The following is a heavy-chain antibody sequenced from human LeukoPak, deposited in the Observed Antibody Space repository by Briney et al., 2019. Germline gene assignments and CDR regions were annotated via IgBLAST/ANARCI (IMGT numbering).Heavy chain of an antibody. Sequence: SVKVSCKASGGTFSSYTISWVRQAPGQGLEWMGRIIPILGIANYAQKFQGRVTIAADKSTSTAYMELSSLRSEDTAVYYCARDQGSNWFDPWGQGTLVTVSS. CDR1: GGTFSSYT. CDR2: IIPILGIA. V-gene: IGHV1-69*04. J-gene: IGHJ5*02. CDR3: ARDQGSNWFDP.